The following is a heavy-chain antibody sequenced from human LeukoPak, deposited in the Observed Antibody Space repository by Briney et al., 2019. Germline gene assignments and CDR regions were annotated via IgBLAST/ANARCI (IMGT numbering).Heavy chain of an antibody. CDR2: FSAYNGVT. J-gene: IGHJ6*03. V-gene: IGHV1-18*01. CDR1: GYPFFSSG. D-gene: IGHD2-21*01. CDR3: ARLRDCSDTGCANFYFYMDI. Sequence: ASVKVSCKASGYPFFSSGISWVRQAPGQGLEWLGWFSAYNGVTHYARKFRGRLTISTDTSTSTAYMELRSLRSDDTAIYYCARLRDCSDTGCANFYFYMDIWGKGTAITVSS.